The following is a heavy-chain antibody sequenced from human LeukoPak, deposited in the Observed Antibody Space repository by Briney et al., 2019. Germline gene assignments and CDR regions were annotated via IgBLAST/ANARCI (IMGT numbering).Heavy chain of an antibody. D-gene: IGHD3-16*02. CDR2: ISFDGSNE. V-gene: IGHV3-30*03. CDR1: GFTFSSYG. CDR3: AREEHDYVWGSYRYYYYYGIDV. J-gene: IGHJ6*02. Sequence: GGSLRLSCAASGFTFSSYGMHWVRQSPGRGLEWVSFISFDGSNEFYADSLKGRFTISRDNSKDTLYLQMDSLRAEDTALYYCAREEHDYVWGSYRYYYYYGIDVWGQGTTVTVPS.